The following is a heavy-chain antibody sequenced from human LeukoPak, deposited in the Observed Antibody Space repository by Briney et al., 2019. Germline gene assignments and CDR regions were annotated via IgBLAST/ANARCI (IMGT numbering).Heavy chain of an antibody. CDR3: AKDIGSYYDY. D-gene: IGHD3-10*01. CDR2: IRYDGSNK. V-gene: IGHV3-30*02. Sequence: GGSLRLSCAASGFTFSSYGMHWVRQAPGKGLEWVAFIRYDGSNKYYADSVKGRFTISRDNSKNTLYLEMNSLRAEDTAVYYCAKDIGSYYDYWGQGILVTVSS. CDR1: GFTFSSYG. J-gene: IGHJ4*02.